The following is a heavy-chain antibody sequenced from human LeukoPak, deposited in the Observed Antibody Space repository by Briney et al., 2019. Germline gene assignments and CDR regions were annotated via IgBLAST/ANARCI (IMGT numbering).Heavy chain of an antibody. Sequence: GGSLRLSCAASGFTFSDYYMSWIRQAPGKGLEWVSYISSSSSTIYYADSVKGRFTISRDNAKNSLYLQMNSLRAEDTAVYYCARGYGSGSLYYYYMDVWGKGTTVTISS. CDR3: ARGYGSGSLYYYYMDV. CDR2: ISSSSSTI. D-gene: IGHD3-10*01. J-gene: IGHJ6*03. V-gene: IGHV3-11*01. CDR1: GFTFSDYY.